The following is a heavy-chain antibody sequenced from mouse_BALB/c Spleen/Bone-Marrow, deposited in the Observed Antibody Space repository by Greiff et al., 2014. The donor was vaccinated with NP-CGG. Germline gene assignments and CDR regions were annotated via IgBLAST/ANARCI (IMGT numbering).Heavy chain of an antibody. CDR3: TRNWDYFDY. D-gene: IGHD4-1*01. CDR1: GFTFSNYW. J-gene: IGHJ2*01. Sequence: LQQSGGGLVQPGGSMKLSCVASGFTFSNYWMNWVRQSPEKGLEWVAEIRLKSNNYATHYAESVKGRFTISRDDSKSSVYLQMNNLRAEDTGIYYCTRNWDYFDYWGQGTTLTVSS. CDR2: IRLKSNNYAT. V-gene: IGHV6-6*02.